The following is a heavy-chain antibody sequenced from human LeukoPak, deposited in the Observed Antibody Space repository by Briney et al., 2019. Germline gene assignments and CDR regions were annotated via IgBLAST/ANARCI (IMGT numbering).Heavy chain of an antibody. Sequence: GGSLRLSCAASGFTFSTYGMHWVRQAPGKGLEWVALISYVGSNKHYADSVKGRFTISRDNSKNTLYLQMNSLRAEDTAVYYCARDSNSWPRHGYWGQGTLVTVSS. D-gene: IGHD6-13*01. CDR2: ISYVGSNK. J-gene: IGHJ4*02. V-gene: IGHV3-30*03. CDR1: GFTFSTYG. CDR3: ARDSNSWPRHGY.